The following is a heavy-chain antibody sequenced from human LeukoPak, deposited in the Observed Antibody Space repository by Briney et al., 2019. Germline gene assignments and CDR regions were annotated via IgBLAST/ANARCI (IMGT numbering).Heavy chain of an antibody. Sequence: SETLSLTCTVSGGSISSYYWSWIRQPPGKGLEWIGYIYYSGSTNYNPSLKSRVTISVDTSKNQFSLKLSSVTAADTAVYYCARAQGYYGSGSYAWWFDPWGQGTLVTVSS. CDR1: GGSISSYY. J-gene: IGHJ5*02. CDR3: ARAQGYYGSGSYAWWFDP. D-gene: IGHD3-10*01. CDR2: IYYSGST. V-gene: IGHV4-59*12.